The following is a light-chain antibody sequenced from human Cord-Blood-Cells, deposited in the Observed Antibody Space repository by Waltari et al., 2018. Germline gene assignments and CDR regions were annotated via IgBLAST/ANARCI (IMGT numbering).Light chain of an antibody. Sequence: DIQMTQSPSSLSASVVDRVTITCRESQSISSYFNWYQQKPGKAPKLLIYAASSLQSGVPSRFSGSGAVTDFTLTISSLQPEDFATYYCQQSYSTMYTFGQGTKLEIK. J-gene: IGKJ2*01. CDR1: QSISSY. CDR2: AAS. CDR3: QQSYSTMYT. V-gene: IGKV1-39*01.